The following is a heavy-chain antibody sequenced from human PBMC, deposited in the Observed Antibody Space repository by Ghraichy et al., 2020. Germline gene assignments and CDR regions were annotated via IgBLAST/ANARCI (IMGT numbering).Heavy chain of an antibody. V-gene: IGHV6-1*01. J-gene: IGHJ6*03. CDR2: TYYRSKWYN. CDR1: GDSVSSNSAA. D-gene: IGHD6-13*01. Sequence: LSLTCAISGDSVSSNSAAWNWIRQSPSRGLEWLGRTYYRSKWYNDYAVSVKSRITINPDTSKNQFSLQLNSVTPEDTAVYYCARMEQLVLPQNLNYYYYMDVWGKGTTVTVSS. CDR3: ARMEQLVLPQNLNYYYYMDV.